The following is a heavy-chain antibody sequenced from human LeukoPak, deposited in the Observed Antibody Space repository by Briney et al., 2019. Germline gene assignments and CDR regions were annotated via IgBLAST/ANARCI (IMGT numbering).Heavy chain of an antibody. V-gene: IGHV1-18*01. CDR2: ISAYNGNT. J-gene: IGHJ4*02. CDR3: ARDRPYYYDSSGYRFDH. Sequence: GASVKVSCKASGYTFTSYGISWVRQAPGQGLEWMGWISAYNGNTNYAQKLQGRVTMTTDTSTSTAYMELRSLRSDDTAVYYCARDRPYYYDSSGYRFDHWGQGTLVTVSS. CDR1: GYTFTSYG. D-gene: IGHD3-22*01.